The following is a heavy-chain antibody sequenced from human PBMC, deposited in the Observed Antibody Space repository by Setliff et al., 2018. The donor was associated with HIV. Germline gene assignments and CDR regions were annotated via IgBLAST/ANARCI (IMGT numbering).Heavy chain of an antibody. CDR1: GGFSDRYF. CDR2: IYTTGST. CDR3: ARVTLGVFDP. J-gene: IGHJ5*02. V-gene: IGHV4-4*08. Sequence: SETLSLTCTVSGGFSDRYFWSWIRQPPGKGLEWIGYIYTTGSTNYSPSLKSRVTLSVDTSKNQFSLKLTSVTAADTAVYYCARVTLGVFDPWGQGTLVTVSS.